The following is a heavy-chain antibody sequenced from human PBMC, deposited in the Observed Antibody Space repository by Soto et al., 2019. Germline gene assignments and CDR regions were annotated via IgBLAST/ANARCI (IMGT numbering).Heavy chain of an antibody. CDR3: AVPAASVAGVSGSYYYYGMDV. CDR2: IYYSGSP. V-gene: IGHV4-39*01. Sequence: PSETLSLTCTVSGGSISSSSYYWGWIRQPPGKGLEWIGYIYYSGSPYYNPSLKSRVTISVDTSKNQFSLKLSSVTAADTAVYYCAVPAASVAGVSGSYYYYGMDVWGQGTTVTVSS. CDR1: GGSISSSSYY. J-gene: IGHJ6*02. D-gene: IGHD6-19*01.